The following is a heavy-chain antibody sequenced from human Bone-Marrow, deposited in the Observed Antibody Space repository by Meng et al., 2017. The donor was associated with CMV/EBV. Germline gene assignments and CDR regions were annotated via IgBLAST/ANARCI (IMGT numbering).Heavy chain of an antibody. V-gene: IGHV1-2*02. CDR2: INPNSGGT. D-gene: IGHD2-2*01. J-gene: IGHJ4*02. CDR3: ARDRDLGYCSSTSCYPLDY. CDR1: FNGYY. Sequence: FNGYYMHWVRQVPGQGLQWMGWINPNSGGTNYAQKFQGRVTMTRDTSISTAYMELSRLRSDDTAVYYCARDRDLGYCSSTSCYPLDYWGQGTLVTVSS.